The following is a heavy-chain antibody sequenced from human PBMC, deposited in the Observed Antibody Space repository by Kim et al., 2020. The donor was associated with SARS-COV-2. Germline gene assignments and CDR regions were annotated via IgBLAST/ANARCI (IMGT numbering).Heavy chain of an antibody. V-gene: IGHV4-61*03. Sequence: SETLSLTCTVSGGSVSSGSSYWSWVRQSPGKGLEWIGYIYNSGSTNYNPSLKSRVTISVDTSKNHFSLKLSSVTAADTAVYYCARDRGAYYYYAMDVWG. CDR2: IYNSGST. CDR1: GGSVSSGSSY. J-gene: IGHJ6*02. CDR3: ARDRGAYYYYAMDV. D-gene: IGHD1-26*01.